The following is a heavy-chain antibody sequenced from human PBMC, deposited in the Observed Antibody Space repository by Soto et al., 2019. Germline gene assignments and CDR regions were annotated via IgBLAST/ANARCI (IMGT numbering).Heavy chain of an antibody. CDR2: IYHSGST. V-gene: IGHV4-4*02. J-gene: IGHJ4*02. CDR1: GGSISSSNW. CDR3: ATYYYDSSGYLNFDY. D-gene: IGHD3-22*01. Sequence: SETLSLTCAVSGGSISSSNWWSWVRQPPGKGLEWIGEIYHSGSTNYNPSLKSRVTISVDKSKNQFSPKLSSVTAADTAVYYCATYYYDSSGYLNFDYWGQGTLVTVSS.